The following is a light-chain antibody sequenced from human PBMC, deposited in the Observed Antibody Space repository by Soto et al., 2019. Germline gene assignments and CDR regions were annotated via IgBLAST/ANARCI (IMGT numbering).Light chain of an antibody. V-gene: IGKV4-1*01. CDR3: QQDYSTPPYT. CDR1: QSVLYSSNNKNY. J-gene: IGKJ2*01. CDR2: WAS. Sequence: DIVMTQSPDSLAVSLGERATINCKSSQSVLYSSNNKNYLAWYQQKPGQPPKLLIYWASTRESGVPDRFSGSGAGTDFTLTISSLPAEDVAVYYCQQDYSTPPYTFGQGTKLEIK.